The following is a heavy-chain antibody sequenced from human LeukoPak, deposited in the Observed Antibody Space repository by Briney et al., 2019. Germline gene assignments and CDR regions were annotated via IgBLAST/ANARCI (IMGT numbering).Heavy chain of an antibody. CDR1: GGTFSSYA. CDR3: ASGMDARELGGPTTVVTPAY. J-gene: IGHJ4*02. CDR2: IIPIFGTA. D-gene: IGHD4-23*01. V-gene: IGHV1-69*13. Sequence: ASVTVSCKASGGTFSSYAISWVRQAPGQGLEWMGGIIPIFGTANYAQKFQGRVTITADESTSTAYVELSSLRSEDTAVYYCASGMDARELGGPTTVVTPAYWGQGTLVTVSS.